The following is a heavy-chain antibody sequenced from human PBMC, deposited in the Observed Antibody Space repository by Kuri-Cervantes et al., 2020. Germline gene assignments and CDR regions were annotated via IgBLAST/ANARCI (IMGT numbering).Heavy chain of an antibody. CDR3: ARDLSYYDFWSGYYVLDY. D-gene: IGHD3-3*01. V-gene: IGHV3-7*01. Sequence: GESLKISCAASEITFSNAWMSWVRQAPGKGLEWVANIKQDGSEKYYVDSVKGRFTISRDNAKNSLYLQMNSLRAEDTAVYYCARDLSYYDFWSGYYVLDYWGQGTLVTVSS. J-gene: IGHJ4*02. CDR2: IKQDGSEK. CDR1: EITFSNAW.